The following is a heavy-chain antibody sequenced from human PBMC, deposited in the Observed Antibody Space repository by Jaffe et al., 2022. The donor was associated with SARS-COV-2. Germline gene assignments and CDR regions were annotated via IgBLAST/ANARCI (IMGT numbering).Heavy chain of an antibody. CDR2: IYYIGTT. V-gene: IGHV4-59*01. CDR1: NDSISRYY. D-gene: IGHD3-22*01. Sequence: QVQLQESGPGLVKPSETLSLTCSVSNDSISRYYWSWIRQSPGKGLEWIGDIYYIGTTNYNPSLKGRLTISMDTSKSQFSLRLTSVTAADTAIYYCARDYYDSGGYPNYYGMDVWGQGTTVTVSS. CDR3: ARDYYDSGGYPNYYGMDV. J-gene: IGHJ6*02.